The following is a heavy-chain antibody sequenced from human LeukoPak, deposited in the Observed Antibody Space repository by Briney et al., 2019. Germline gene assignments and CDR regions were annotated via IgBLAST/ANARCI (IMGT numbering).Heavy chain of an antibody. CDR1: GVSISGYY. D-gene: IGHD3-9*01. Sequence: SETLSLTCSVSGVSISGYYWSWIRQPPGKQLEWIGYIYRSESPNYNPSLKSRVTMSLDTPNNQLSLKLSSVTAADTAVYYCARNDGYHDMLTGYRAFDIWGPGTMVTVSS. CDR3: ARNDGYHDMLTGYRAFDI. V-gene: IGHV4-59*01. CDR2: IYRSESP. J-gene: IGHJ3*02.